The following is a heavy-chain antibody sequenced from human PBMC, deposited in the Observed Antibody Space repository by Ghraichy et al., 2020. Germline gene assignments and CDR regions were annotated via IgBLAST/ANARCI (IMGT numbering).Heavy chain of an antibody. J-gene: IGHJ4*02. V-gene: IGHV4-39*01. CDR2: IYYSGST. D-gene: IGHD3-22*01. CDR1: GGSISSSSYY. CDR3: ARTPRYYDSSGYYLFDY. Sequence: SETLSLTCTVSGGSISSSSYYWGWIRQPPGKGLEWVGSIYYSGSTYYNPSLKSRVTISVDTSKNQFSLKLSSVTAADTAVYYCARTPRYYDSSGYYLFDYWGQGTLVTVSS.